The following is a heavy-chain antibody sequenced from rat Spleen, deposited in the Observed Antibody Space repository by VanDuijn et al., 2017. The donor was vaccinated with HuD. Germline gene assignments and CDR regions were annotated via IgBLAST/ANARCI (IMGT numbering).Heavy chain of an antibody. CDR3: AREGYYYCVFDY. CDR2: IWAGGST. CDR1: GFSLTSNG. J-gene: IGHJ2*01. D-gene: IGHD1-6*01. Sequence: QVQLKESGPGLMQPSETLSLTCTVSGFSLTSNGVGWVRQPLGKGLVWMGTIWAGGSTNYNSAVQSRLSISRDTSKSQVFLKMNSMQTEETATYYCAREGYYYCVFDYGGQGVMVTVSS. V-gene: IGHV2-72*01.